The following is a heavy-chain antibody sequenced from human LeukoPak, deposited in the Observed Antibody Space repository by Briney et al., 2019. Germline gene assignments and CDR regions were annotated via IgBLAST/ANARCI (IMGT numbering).Heavy chain of an antibody. J-gene: IGHJ4*02. CDR2: IHYKGST. CDR1: GDSLNGHY. CDR3: ARRDTGWNYCDY. Sequence: SETLSLTCTISGDSLNGHYWSWLRQPPGKRLEWIGDIHYKGSTNYKLSLKSRVTISVDTSKNHLSLNLTSVLAADTAIYYCARRDTGWNYCDYWGQGILVTVSP. D-gene: IGHD6-19*01. V-gene: IGHV4-59*08.